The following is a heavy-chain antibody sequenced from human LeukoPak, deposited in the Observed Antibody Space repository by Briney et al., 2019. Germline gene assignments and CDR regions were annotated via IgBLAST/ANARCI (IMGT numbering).Heavy chain of an antibody. CDR3: VRDASVLAFDY. CDR2: IWYDGSNK. CDR1: GFTFSSYG. J-gene: IGHJ4*02. V-gene: IGHV3-33*01. Sequence: PGRSLRLSCAASGFTFSSYGMHWVRQAPGKGLEWVAVIWYDGSNKDYADLVKGRVTISRDNSKSTLYLQMNSLRAEDTAVYYCVRDASVLAFDYWGQGTLVTVSS. D-gene: IGHD5/OR15-5a*01.